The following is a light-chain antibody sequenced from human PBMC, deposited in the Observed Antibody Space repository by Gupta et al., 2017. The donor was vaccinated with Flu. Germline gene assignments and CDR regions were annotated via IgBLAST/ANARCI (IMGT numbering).Light chain of an antibody. V-gene: IGLV3-10*01. CDR2: EDN. J-gene: IGLJ3*02. CDR3: FSTDSSGNDRV. CDR1: ALPKKD. Sequence: SYELTQPPSASVSPGPTARITCSGHALPKKDVYWYQQKSGQAPVLVIYEDNKRPSGIPARFSGSSSGTMASLTISEAQVEDEADFYCFSTDSSGNDRVFGGGTKVTVL.